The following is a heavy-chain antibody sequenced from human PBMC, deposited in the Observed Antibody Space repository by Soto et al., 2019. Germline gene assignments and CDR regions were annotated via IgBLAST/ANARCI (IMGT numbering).Heavy chain of an antibody. CDR2: INSDGSST. D-gene: IGHD3-16*02. CDR1: GFTFSSYW. Sequence: GGSLRLCCAASGFTFSSYWMHWVRQAPGKGLVWVSRINSDGSSTSYADSVKGRFTISRDNAKNTLYLQMNSLRAEDTAVYYCARVRSNWFTFGGVIVHPHFDYWGQGTLVTVSS. J-gene: IGHJ4*02. V-gene: IGHV3-74*01. CDR3: ARVRSNWFTFGGVIVHPHFDY.